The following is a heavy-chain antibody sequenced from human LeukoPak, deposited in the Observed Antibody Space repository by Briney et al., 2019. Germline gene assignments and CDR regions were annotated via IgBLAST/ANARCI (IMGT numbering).Heavy chain of an antibody. J-gene: IGHJ4*01. CDR2: INHSGST. V-gene: IGHV4-34*01. D-gene: IGHD3-3*01. Sequence: SETLSLTCAVYGGSFSGYYWSWIRQPPGKGLEWIGEINHSGSTNYNPSLKSRVTISVDTSKNQFSLKLSSVTAAVTAVYYCARSLDFGSGSPDYWGQGTLVTVSS. CDR1: GGSFSGYY. CDR3: ARSLDFGSGSPDY.